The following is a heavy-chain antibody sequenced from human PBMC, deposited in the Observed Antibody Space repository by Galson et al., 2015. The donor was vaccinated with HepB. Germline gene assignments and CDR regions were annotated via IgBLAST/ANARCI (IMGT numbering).Heavy chain of an antibody. CDR3: ARYFVEAAFDI. V-gene: IGHV1-3*01. J-gene: IGHJ3*02. Sequence: SVKVSCKASGYTFTNYAIHWVRQAPGQRLEWMGWINPGNGNTKYSQKFQGRVTITRDTSARIAYMELSSLRSEDTAVYYCARYFVEAAFDIWGQGTMVTVSA. D-gene: IGHD3-9*01. CDR1: GYTFTNYA. CDR2: INPGNGNT.